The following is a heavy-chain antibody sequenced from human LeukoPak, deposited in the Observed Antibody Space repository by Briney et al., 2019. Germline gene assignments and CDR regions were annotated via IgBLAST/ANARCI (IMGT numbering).Heavy chain of an antibody. CDR3: VRQLSVLGSDY. V-gene: IGHV3-33*08. CDR1: GFTFNTYT. J-gene: IGHJ4*02. CDR2: IWYDGSNK. D-gene: IGHD3-10*01. Sequence: PGGSLRLSCAASGFTFNTYTMNWVRQAPGKGLEWVAVIWYDGSNKYYADSVKGRFTISRDNSKNTLYLQMNSLRAEDTAVYYCVRQLSVLGSDYWGQGTLVTVSS.